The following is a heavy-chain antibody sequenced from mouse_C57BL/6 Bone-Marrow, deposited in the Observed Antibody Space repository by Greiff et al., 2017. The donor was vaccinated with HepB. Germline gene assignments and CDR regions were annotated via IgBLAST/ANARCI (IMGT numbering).Heavy chain of an antibody. J-gene: IGHJ1*03. V-gene: IGHV1-9*01. CDR2: ILPGSGRT. CDR1: GYTLTGYW. CDR3: EINWDCYFDV. D-gene: IGHD4-1*02. Sequence: QVQLQQSGAELMKPGDSVKLTCKATGYTLTGYWIEWVQQSPGNGLEWIGEILPGSGRTNYKEKFKSMGTFTANTYSNVAYMQLSRLTTEESAIYYCEINWDCYFDVWGTGTTVTVSS.